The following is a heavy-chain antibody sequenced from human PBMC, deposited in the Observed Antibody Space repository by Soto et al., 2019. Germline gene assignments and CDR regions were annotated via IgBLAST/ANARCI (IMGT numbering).Heavy chain of an antibody. CDR3: ASGEYKYPRYYFDY. J-gene: IGHJ4*02. V-gene: IGHV4-39*01. CDR1: GGSISSSSYY. D-gene: IGHD1-20*01. Sequence: SETLSLTCTVSGGSISSSSYYWGWIRQPPGKGLEWIGSIYYRGSTYYNPSLKSPITISVGTSKNQLSLKLSSVTAADTAVYYCASGEYKYPRYYFDYWGQGTLVTVSS. CDR2: IYYRGST.